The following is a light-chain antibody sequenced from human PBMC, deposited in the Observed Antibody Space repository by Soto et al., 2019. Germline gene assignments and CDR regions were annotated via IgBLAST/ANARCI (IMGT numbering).Light chain of an antibody. CDR2: GAS. J-gene: IGKJ1*01. CDR3: QHYGNSLWT. Sequence: ENVLTQSPDTLSLSPGEGATLSCRASQTVGSNYLAWYQHRPGQAPKLIIHGASYTAPGIPDRFSGSGSGADFTLTISILEPEDFAVYFCQHYGNSLWTFRQGTKVEIK. V-gene: IGKV3-20*01. CDR1: QTVGSNY.